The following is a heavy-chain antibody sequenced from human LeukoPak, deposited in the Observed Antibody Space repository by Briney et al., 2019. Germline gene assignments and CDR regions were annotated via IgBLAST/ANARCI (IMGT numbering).Heavy chain of an antibody. CDR1: GFPFSFYA. Sequence: PGGSLRLSCAASGFPFSFYAMRWVRQAPGKGLELGSGISGSGDNTDYADYVRGRFIISRDNSTNTLYLQMNSLRAEDTSLYYCARDHDPPHSWFDPWGQGTLVTVSS. CDR3: ARDHDPPHSWFDP. CDR2: ISGSGDNT. V-gene: IGHV3-23*01. J-gene: IGHJ5*02. D-gene: IGHD1-1*01.